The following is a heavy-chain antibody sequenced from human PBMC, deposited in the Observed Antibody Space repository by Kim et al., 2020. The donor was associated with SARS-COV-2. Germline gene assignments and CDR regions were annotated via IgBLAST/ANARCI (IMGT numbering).Heavy chain of an antibody. Sequence: GGSLRLSCAASGFTFGGYDMHWVRQAPGKGLEWVSGISWNSGSIGYADSVKGRFTISRDNAKNSLYLQMNSLRAEDTALYYCAKDTTGSEGAYFDYWGQGTLVTVSS. D-gene: IGHD3-10*01. CDR1: GFTFGGYD. CDR2: ISWNSGSI. V-gene: IGHV3-9*01. CDR3: AKDTTGSEGAYFDY. J-gene: IGHJ4*02.